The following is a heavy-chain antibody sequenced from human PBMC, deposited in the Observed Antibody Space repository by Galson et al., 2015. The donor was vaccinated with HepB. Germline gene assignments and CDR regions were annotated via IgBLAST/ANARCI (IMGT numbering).Heavy chain of an antibody. D-gene: IGHD1-26*01. Sequence: SLRLSCAASGFTFSSYAMSWVRQAPGKGLEWVLAISGSGGSTYYADSVKGRFTISRDNSKNTLYLQMNSLRAEDTAVYYCAEDRSKAELHFDYWGQGTLVTVSS. CDR3: AEDRSKAELHFDY. J-gene: IGHJ4*02. CDR1: GFTFSSYA. V-gene: IGHV3-23*01. CDR2: ISGSGGST.